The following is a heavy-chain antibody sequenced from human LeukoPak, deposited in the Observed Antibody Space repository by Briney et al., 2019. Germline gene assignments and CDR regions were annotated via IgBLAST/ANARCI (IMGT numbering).Heavy chain of an antibody. CDR2: IRVYNGDT. D-gene: IGHD2-2*03. Sequence: ASVQVSCKASGYTFTRYGISWVRQDPGQGLEWMGWIRVYNGDTNYAQKLQGRVTMTTDTSTSTAYMELRSLRSDDTAVYYCATGYCSSTNCRIDYWGQGTLVSVSS. J-gene: IGHJ4*02. CDR1: GYTFTRYG. CDR3: ATGYCSSTNCRIDY. V-gene: IGHV1-18*01.